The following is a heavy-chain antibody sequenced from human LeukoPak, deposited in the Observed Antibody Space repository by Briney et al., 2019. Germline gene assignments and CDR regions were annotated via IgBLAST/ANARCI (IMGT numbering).Heavy chain of an antibody. CDR3: ATRSPLVNANL. J-gene: IGHJ4*02. D-gene: IGHD1-26*01. CDR1: GGSLSIGNW. Sequence: PSETLSLTCFVSGGSLSIGNWCGWVRQPPGKGLGGIGEIYHTETTSYNASLESRVTISINNSNNHFSLKLRSVTAADTALYCCATRSPLVNANLWGQGTLVTVSS. CDR2: IYHTETT. V-gene: IGHV4/OR15-8*02.